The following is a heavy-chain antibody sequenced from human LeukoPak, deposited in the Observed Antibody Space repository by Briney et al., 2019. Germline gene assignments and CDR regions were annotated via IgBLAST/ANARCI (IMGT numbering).Heavy chain of an antibody. CDR2: ISSSSSYI. J-gene: IGHJ4*02. CDR1: GFTFSSYA. V-gene: IGHV3-21*01. D-gene: IGHD5-18*01. Sequence: GGSLRLSCAASGFTFSSYAMSWVRQAPGKGLEWVSSISSSSSYIYYADSVKGRFTISRDNAKNSLYLQMNSLRAEDTAVYYCARRSPRRDTAMVNWGQGTLVTVSS. CDR3: ARRSPRRDTAMVN.